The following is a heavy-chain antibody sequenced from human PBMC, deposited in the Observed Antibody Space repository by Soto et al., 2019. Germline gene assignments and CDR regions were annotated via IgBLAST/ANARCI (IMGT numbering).Heavy chain of an antibody. Sequence: QVQLVQSGAEVKKPGASVKVSCKASGYTFTSYDINWVRQATGQGLEWVGWMNPNRCNTGYAQKLQSRVTMTRNPTTSTAYKELNSLRSEDTAVYYCARGLNLYDVGSGYSQNFDYWGQGTLVTVSS. J-gene: IGHJ4*02. V-gene: IGHV1-8*01. CDR3: ARGLNLYDVGSGYSQNFDY. D-gene: IGHD3-3*01. CDR1: GYTFTSYD. CDR2: MNPNRCNT.